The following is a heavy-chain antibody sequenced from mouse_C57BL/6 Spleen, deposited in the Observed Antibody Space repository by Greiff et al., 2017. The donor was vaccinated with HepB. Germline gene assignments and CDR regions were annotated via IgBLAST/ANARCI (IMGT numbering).Heavy chain of an antibody. CDR3: ARSANWDADY. V-gene: IGHV5-4*01. CDR2: ISDGGSYT. J-gene: IGHJ2*01. Sequence: EVQLVESGGGLVKPGGSLKLSCAASGFTFSSYAMSWVRQTPEKRLEWVATISDGGSYTYYPDNVKGRFTISRDNAKNNLYLQMSHLKSEDTAMYYCARSANWDADYWGQGTTLTVSS. CDR1: GFTFSSYA. D-gene: IGHD4-1*01.